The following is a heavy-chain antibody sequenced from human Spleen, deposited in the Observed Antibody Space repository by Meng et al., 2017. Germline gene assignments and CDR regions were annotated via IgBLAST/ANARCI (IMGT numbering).Heavy chain of an antibody. D-gene: IGHD6-19*01. CDR1: GFTFSSFG. J-gene: IGHJ4*02. V-gene: IGHV3-33*01. CDR3: ARTSSGWSFDY. CDR2: IWYDGSKK. Sequence: GGSLRLSCAASGFTFSSFGMHWVRQAPGKGLEWVAVIWYDGSKKYYGDSVKGRFTISRDNSKNTLYLQMNSLRAEDTAVYHCARTSSGWSFDYWGQGTLVTVSS.